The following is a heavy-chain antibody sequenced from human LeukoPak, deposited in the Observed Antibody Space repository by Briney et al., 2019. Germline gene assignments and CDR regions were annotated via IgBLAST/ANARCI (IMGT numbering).Heavy chain of an antibody. D-gene: IGHD4-11*01. J-gene: IGHJ4*02. CDR2: TYPGDSDT. CDR1: GHSFTSYW. V-gene: IGHV5-51*01. CDR3: ARLRTTQWSKYFDY. Sequence: GESLKISCKGSGHSFTSYWIGWVRQMPGKGLEWMGITYPGDSDTRYSPSFQGQVTISADKSISTAYLQWSSLKASDTAMYYCARLRTTQWSKYFDYWGQGTLVAVSS.